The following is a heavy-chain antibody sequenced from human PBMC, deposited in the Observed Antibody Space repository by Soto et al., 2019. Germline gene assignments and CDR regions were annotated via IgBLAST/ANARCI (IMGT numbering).Heavy chain of an antibody. D-gene: IGHD1-7*01. Sequence: PGGSLRLSCAVSGFSFRSDWMNWVRQAPGKGLEWVAHTNQDGSEKYYLDSVKGRFTIFRDNAKNSLYLQMNSLRAEDTAVYYCSGGGGTAFRGQGTLVTVSS. V-gene: IGHV3-7*04. J-gene: IGHJ4*02. CDR2: TNQDGSEK. CDR3: SGGGGTAF. CDR1: GFSFRSDW.